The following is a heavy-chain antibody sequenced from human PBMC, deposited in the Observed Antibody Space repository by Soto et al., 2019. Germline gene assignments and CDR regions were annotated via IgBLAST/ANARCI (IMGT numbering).Heavy chain of an antibody. D-gene: IGHD4-17*01. CDR3: ARDPRDYGDYGGYFDY. J-gene: IGHJ4*02. CDR2: IWYDGSNK. V-gene: IGHV3-33*01. Sequence: QVQLVESGGGVVQPGRSLRLSCAASGFTFSSYGMHWVRQAPGKGLEWVAVIWYDGSNKYYADSVKGRFTISRDNSKNPLYLQMNSLRAEDTAVYYCARDPRDYGDYGGYFDYWGQGTLVTVSS. CDR1: GFTFSSYG.